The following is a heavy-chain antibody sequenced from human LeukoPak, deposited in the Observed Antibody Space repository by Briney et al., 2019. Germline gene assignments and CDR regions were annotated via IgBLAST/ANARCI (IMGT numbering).Heavy chain of an antibody. Sequence: GGSLRLSCAASGFTFSSYAMSWVRQAPGEGLEWVSAISGSGGSTYYADSVKGRFTISRDNSKNTLYLQMNSLRAEDTAVYYCAKDGSPYDFWSGYYDPFDYWGQGTLVTVSS. V-gene: IGHV3-23*01. CDR3: AKDGSPYDFWSGYYDPFDY. CDR2: ISGSGGST. J-gene: IGHJ4*02. CDR1: GFTFSSYA. D-gene: IGHD3-3*01.